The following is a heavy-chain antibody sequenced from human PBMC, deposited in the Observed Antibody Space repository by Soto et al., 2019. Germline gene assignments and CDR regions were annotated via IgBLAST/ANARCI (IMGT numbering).Heavy chain of an antibody. CDR1: GFTFSSYA. V-gene: IGHV3-23*01. D-gene: IGHD3-22*01. CDR2: ITDNGGST. Sequence: EVQLLESGGTLVQPGGSLRLSCAASGFTFSSYAMSWVRQAPGKGLEWVSTITDNGGSTYYADSVKGRFTISRDNSKNTLYRQMNSLRAEDTAVYYCAKTPQSAYYYDSSLSAFDYWGQGTLVTVSS. CDR3: AKTPQSAYYYDSSLSAFDY. J-gene: IGHJ4*02.